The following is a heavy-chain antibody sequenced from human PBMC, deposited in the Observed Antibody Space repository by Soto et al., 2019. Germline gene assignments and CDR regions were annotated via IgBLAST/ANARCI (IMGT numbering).Heavy chain of an antibody. J-gene: IGHJ6*02. V-gene: IGHV3-53*05. D-gene: IGHD6-13*01. CDR3: ARDEMYSSSWSNSKFYYYGMDV. CDR1: GFTVSSNY. Sequence: PGGSLRLSCAASGFTVSSNYMSWVRQAPGKGLEWVSVIYSGGSTSYAQNFQGRVTMTRDTSTSTAYMELSSLRSEDTAVYYCARDEMYSSSWSNSKFYYYGMDVWGQGTTVTVSS. CDR2: IYSGGST.